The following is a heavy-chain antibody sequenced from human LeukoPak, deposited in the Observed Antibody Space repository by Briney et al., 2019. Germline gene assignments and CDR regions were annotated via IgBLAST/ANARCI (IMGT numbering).Heavy chain of an antibody. CDR1: GYTFSNYW. J-gene: IGHJ3*02. D-gene: IGHD1-26*01. CDR3: ATMVGATRAFDI. Sequence: GESLKISCRGSGYTFSNYWIGWVRQMPGKGLEWMGIIFPGDSDTRYSPSFQGQVTISADKSISTAYLQWSSLKDSDTAMYYCATMVGATRAFDIWGQGTMVTVSS. CDR2: IFPGDSDT. V-gene: IGHV5-51*01.